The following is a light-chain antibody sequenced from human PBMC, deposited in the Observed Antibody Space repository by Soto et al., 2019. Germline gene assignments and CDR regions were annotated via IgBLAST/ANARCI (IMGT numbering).Light chain of an antibody. V-gene: IGKV3D-15*01. CDR2: DAS. CDR3: QKGNIFPWK. J-gene: IGKJ1*01. CDR1: QNIHNH. Sequence: DKLMAQSPATLSLSPVERVTLSCMASQNIHNHMSWYHQRPGQAPRLLIYDASRRATGIPDRFSGSGSGTDFTLTISSLQPEDFASYYCQKGNIFPWKFGQGTKVDIK.